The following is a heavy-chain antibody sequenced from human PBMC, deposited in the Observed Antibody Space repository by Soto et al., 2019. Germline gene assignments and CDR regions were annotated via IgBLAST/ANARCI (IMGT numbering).Heavy chain of an antibody. D-gene: IGHD3-9*01. CDR1: GFTFSSYG. CDR3: ARDVGLDSDDFFAY. J-gene: IGHJ4*02. CDR2: IRGDGGQA. Sequence: GGSLRLSCTASGFTFSSYGMGWVRQAPGKGLQWVSTIRGDGGQAHYTDSVKGRFSISRDNSKNTVYLQMDSLRAEDTAMYFCARDVGLDSDDFFAYWGQGTQVTVSS. V-gene: IGHV3-23*01.